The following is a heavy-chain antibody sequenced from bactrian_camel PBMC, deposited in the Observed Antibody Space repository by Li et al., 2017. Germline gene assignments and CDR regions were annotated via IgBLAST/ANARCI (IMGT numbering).Heavy chain of an antibody. CDR2: ITTDGWT. V-gene: IGHV3S53*01. CDR1: GFTSNKCL. Sequence: HVQLVESGGGSVQAGESLRLSCTTPGFTSNKCLMSWYRQPAGREREWVSSITTDGWTSYADSVKGRFTISRDKIKDTLYLQMNSLKPEDTAMYLCMAYNEPGCSFGVYGQGTQVTVS. D-gene: IGHD1*01. J-gene: IGHJ4*01.